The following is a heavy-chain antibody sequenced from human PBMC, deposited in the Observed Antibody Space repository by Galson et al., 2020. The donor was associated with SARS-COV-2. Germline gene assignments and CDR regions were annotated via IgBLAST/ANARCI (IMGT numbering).Heavy chain of an antibody. CDR2: IDWDGDK. Sequence: SGPTLVKPTQTLTLTCTFSGFSLTTIGMCVSWIRQPPGKALEWLARIDWDGDKYYSTSLKTRLTISKDTSKNQVVLTMTNMDPVDTATYYGARGDHGNTAMDFDHWGQGTLVTVSS. V-gene: IGHV2-70*11. D-gene: IGHD5-18*01. CDR1: GFSLTTIGMC. CDR3: ARGDHGNTAMDFDH. J-gene: IGHJ4*02.